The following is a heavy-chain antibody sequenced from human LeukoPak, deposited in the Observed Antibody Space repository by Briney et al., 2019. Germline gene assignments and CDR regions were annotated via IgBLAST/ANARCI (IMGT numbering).Heavy chain of an antibody. D-gene: IGHD2-8*01. J-gene: IGHJ4*02. CDR3: ARSSLGYCTNGVCFAFDY. CDR2: IIPIFGTA. V-gene: IGHV1-69*05. Sequence: ASVKVSCKASGGTLSSYAISWVRQAPGQGLEWMGGIIPIFGTANYAQKFQGRVTITTDESTSTAYMELSSLRSEDTAVYYCARSSLGYCTNGVCFAFDYWGQGTLDTVSS. CDR1: GGTLSSYA.